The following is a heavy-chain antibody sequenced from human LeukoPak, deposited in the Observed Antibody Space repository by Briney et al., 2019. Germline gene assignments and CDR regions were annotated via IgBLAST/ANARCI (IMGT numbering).Heavy chain of an antibody. D-gene: IGHD2-21*01. Sequence: GESLKISCKGSGYSFTSYWIGWGRRMPGKGLEWMGIIYPGDSETRYSPSFQGQVTISVDKSINTAYLQRSSLKASDTAMYYCTRQARIKVKGHDVFDLWGQGTMATVSS. V-gene: IGHV5-51*01. CDR1: GYSFTSYW. CDR3: TRQARIKVKGHDVFDL. J-gene: IGHJ3*01. CDR2: IYPGDSET.